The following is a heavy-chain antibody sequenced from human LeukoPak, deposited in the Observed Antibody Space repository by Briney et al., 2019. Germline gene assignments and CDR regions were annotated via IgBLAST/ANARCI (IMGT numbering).Heavy chain of an antibody. CDR3: ARTPTREYCSGGSCYYFDY. V-gene: IGHV3-23*01. CDR1: GFTFSSYA. J-gene: IGHJ4*02. CDR2: ISGSGGST. Sequence: PGGSLRLSCAASGFTFSSYAMSWVRQAPGKGLEWVSAISGSGGSTYYADSVKGRFTISRDNSKNSLYLQMNSLRAEDTAVYYCARTPTREYCSGGSCYYFDYWGQGTLVTVSS. D-gene: IGHD2-15*01.